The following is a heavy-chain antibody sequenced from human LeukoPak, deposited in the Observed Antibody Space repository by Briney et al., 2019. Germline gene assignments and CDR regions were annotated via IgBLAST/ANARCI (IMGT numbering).Heavy chain of an antibody. Sequence: ASVKVSCKASGYTFTGYYMHWVRQAPGQGLEWMGWINPNSGGTNYAQKFQGRVTMTRDTSISTAYMELSRLRSDDTAVYYCARDQAETIWFGELFHYYYYYYMDVWGKGTTVTVSS. V-gene: IGHV1-2*02. CDR1: GYTFTGYY. D-gene: IGHD3-10*01. CDR3: ARDQAETIWFGELFHYYYYYYMDV. CDR2: INPNSGGT. J-gene: IGHJ6*03.